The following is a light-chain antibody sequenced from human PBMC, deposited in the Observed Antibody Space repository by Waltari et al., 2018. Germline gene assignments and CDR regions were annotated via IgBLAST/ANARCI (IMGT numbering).Light chain of an antibody. CDR1: QDIINY. CDR3: QQYENLPYT. CDR2: DAS. V-gene: IGKV1-33*01. Sequence: DIQMTQSPSSLSASIGDRVTITCQASQDIINYLNWYQQTPGKAPKLLIYDASNLATGVPSRFSGGGSGTDFSLTITSLHPEDIATYFCQQYENLPYTFGQGTKLEI. J-gene: IGKJ2*01.